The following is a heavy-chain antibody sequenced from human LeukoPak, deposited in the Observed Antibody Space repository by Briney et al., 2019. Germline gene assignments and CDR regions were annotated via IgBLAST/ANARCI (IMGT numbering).Heavy chain of an antibody. Sequence: SETLPLTCTVSGGSISSYYWSWIRQPPGKGLEWIGYIYYSGSTNYNPSLKSRVTISVDTSKNQFSLKLSSVTAADTAVYYCAREGYYDSSGYYYWGQGTLVTVSS. V-gene: IGHV4-59*01. D-gene: IGHD3-22*01. CDR3: AREGYYDSSGYYY. CDR2: IYYSGST. CDR1: GGSISSYY. J-gene: IGHJ4*02.